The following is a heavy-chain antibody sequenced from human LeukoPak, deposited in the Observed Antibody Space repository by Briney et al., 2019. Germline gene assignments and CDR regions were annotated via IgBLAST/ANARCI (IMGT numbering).Heavy chain of an antibody. CDR3: AKGGGYYPFDY. CDR1: GFTFSSYA. D-gene: IGHD3-22*01. CDR2: IIGSGGST. J-gene: IGHJ4*02. Sequence: PGGSLRLSCAASGFTFSSYAMSGLRQAPGEGREGVSTIIGSGGSTYYTNSVKGRFTISRDNSKNTLYLQMNSLRAEDTAVYYCAKGGGYYPFDYWGQGTLVTVSS. V-gene: IGHV3-23*01.